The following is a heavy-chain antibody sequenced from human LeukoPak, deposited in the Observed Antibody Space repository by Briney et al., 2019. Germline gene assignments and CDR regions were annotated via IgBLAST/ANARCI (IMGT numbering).Heavy chain of an antibody. Sequence: GGSLKISCKGSGYSFSSYWIGWVRQMPGKGVEWMGIIYPDDSDIRYSPSFQGQVTISADKSISTAYLQWSSLKSSDTAMYYCARQAYFSDLDYWGQGHLVTVSS. CDR3: ARQAYFSDLDY. CDR2: IYPDDSDI. J-gene: IGHJ4*02. V-gene: IGHV5-51*01. D-gene: IGHD3-3*01. CDR1: GYSFSSYW.